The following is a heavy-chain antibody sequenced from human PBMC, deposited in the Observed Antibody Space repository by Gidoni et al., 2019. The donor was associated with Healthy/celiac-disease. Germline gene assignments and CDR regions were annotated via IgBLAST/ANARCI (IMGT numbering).Heavy chain of an antibody. CDR2: ISYDGSNK. D-gene: IGHD1-7*01. J-gene: IGHJ6*02. Sequence: VAVISYDGSNKYYADSVKGRFTISRDNSKNTLYLQMNSLRAEDTAVYYCAKDSPRENYVASYYYGMDVWGQGTTVTVSS. V-gene: IGHV3-30*18. CDR3: AKDSPRENYVASYYYGMDV.